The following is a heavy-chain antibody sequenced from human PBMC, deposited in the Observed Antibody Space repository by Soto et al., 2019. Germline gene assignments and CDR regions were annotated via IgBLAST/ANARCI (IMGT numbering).Heavy chain of an antibody. CDR2: IKNDGSST. CDR1: GFTLSNYW. Sequence: PWGSLRLSCAASGFTLSNYWMHWVRQAPGKGLVWVSRIKNDGSSTSYADSVKGRFTISRDNAKKSLYLQMNSLRIEDTAVYYCARHSNSETYLNWFDPWGQGTLVTVSS. V-gene: IGHV3-74*01. J-gene: IGHJ5*02. CDR3: ARHSNSETYLNWFDP. D-gene: IGHD1-26*01.